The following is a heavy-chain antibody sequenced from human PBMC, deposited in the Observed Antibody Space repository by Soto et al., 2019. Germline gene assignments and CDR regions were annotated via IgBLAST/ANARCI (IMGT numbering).Heavy chain of an antibody. CDR3: ASLNFDILTGYYAFDL. Sequence: SETLSLTCTVSGGSISGYYWSWIRQSPEKGLEYIGYISYSGSANYNPSLKSRVTTSLDTSKNQFSLKLSSVTAADTAIYYCASLNFDILTGYYAFDLWGQGTMVTVSS. J-gene: IGHJ3*01. CDR2: ISYSGSA. V-gene: IGHV4-59*08. D-gene: IGHD3-9*01. CDR1: GGSISGYY.